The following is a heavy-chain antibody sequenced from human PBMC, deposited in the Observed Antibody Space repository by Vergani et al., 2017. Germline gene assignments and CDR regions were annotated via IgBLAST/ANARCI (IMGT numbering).Heavy chain of an antibody. CDR2: IYYSGST. CDR3: ARERGIGFDYWYFDL. Sequence: QVQLQESGPGLVKPSQTLSLTCTVSGGSISSGSYYWSWIRQPAGKGLEWIGRIYYSGSTYYNPSLKSRVTISVDTSKNQFSLKLSSVTAADTAVYYCARERGIGFDYWYFDLWGRGTLVTVSS. V-gene: IGHV4-61*02. J-gene: IGHJ2*01. CDR1: GGSISSGSYY. D-gene: IGHD3-16*01.